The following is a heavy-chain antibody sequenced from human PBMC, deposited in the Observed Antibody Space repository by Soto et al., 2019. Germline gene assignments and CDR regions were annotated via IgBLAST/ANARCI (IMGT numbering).Heavy chain of an antibody. J-gene: IGHJ5*02. CDR1: GFTFSNAW. CDR3: TTEDIVVVPAAIGYDTNWFDP. D-gene: IGHD2-2*01. V-gene: IGHV3-15*01. CDR2: IKSKTDGGTT. Sequence: GGSLRLSCAASGFTFSNAWMSWVRQAPGKGLEWVGRIKSKTDGGTTDYAAPVKGRFTISRDDSKNTLYLQMNSLKTEDTAVYYCTTEDIVVVPAAIGYDTNWFDPWGQGTLVTVSS.